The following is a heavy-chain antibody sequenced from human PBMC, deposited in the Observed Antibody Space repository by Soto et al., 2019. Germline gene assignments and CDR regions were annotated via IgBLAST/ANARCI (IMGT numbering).Heavy chain of an antibody. CDR1: GGSISSGDYY. Sequence: QVQLQESGPGLVKPSQTLSLTCTVSGGSISSGDYYWSWIRQPPGKGLEWIGYTYYSGSTYYNPSHKSRVTISVDTSKNQFSRKLSSVTAADTAVYYCARAQGSGFLVSWGQGTLVTVSS. CDR2: TYYSGST. D-gene: IGHD3-10*01. J-gene: IGHJ4*02. CDR3: ARAQGSGFLVS. V-gene: IGHV4-30-4*01.